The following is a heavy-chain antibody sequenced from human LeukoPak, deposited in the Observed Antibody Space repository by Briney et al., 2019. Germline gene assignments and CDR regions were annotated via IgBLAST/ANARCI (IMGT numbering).Heavy chain of an antibody. V-gene: IGHV3-66*01. CDR1: EFTVGPHY. Sequence: PGGSLRLTCTASEFTVGPHYMSWVRQTPGKGLEWVSSIYSGGTTHYSDSVKGRFIISRDNSKKTLYLQMNGLKVEDTAVYFCGRGGRGLTLDYWGQGTLVSVSS. CDR2: IYSGGTT. CDR3: GRGGRGLTLDY. D-gene: IGHD4-17*01. J-gene: IGHJ4*02.